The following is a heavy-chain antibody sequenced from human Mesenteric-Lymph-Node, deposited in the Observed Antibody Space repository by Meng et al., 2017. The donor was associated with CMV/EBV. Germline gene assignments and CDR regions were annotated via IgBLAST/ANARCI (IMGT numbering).Heavy chain of an antibody. V-gene: IGHV1-18*01. Sequence: ASVKVSCKASGYTFTSYGISWVRQAPGQGLEWMGWISAYNGNTNYAQKLQGRVTITADKSTSTAYMELSSLRSEDTAVYYCARVCPSGGGSCLDAFDIWGQGTMVTVSS. CDR1: GYTFTSYG. D-gene: IGHD2-15*01. CDR3: ARVCPSGGGSCLDAFDI. J-gene: IGHJ3*02. CDR2: ISAYNGNT.